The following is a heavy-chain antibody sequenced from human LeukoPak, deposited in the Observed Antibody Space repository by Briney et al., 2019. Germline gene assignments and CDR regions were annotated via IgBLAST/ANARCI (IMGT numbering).Heavy chain of an antibody. J-gene: IGHJ3*02. D-gene: IGHD3-16*01. CDR3: ARDRSLGAFDI. V-gene: IGHV3-74*01. Sequence: GRSLRLSCAASGFTFSSYWMHWVRQAPGKGLVWVSCINSEGSSTSYSDSVKGRFTISRDNAKNTLYLQMNSLRAEDTAVYYCARDRSLGAFDIWGQGTMVTVSS. CDR2: INSEGSST. CDR1: GFTFSSYW.